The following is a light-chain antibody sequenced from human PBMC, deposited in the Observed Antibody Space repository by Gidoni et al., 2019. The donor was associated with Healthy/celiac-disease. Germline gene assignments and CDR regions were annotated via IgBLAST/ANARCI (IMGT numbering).Light chain of an antibody. CDR3: SSYTSSSTPV. V-gene: IGLV2-14*03. J-gene: IGLJ2*01. Sequence: QSALTQPASVSGSPGQSITISCTGTSSDVGGYNDVSWYQQHPGKAPKLMIYDASNRPSGVSNRFSASKSGNTASLTISGLQADDEADYYCSSYTSSSTPVFGGGTKLTVL. CDR2: DAS. CDR1: SSDVGGYND.